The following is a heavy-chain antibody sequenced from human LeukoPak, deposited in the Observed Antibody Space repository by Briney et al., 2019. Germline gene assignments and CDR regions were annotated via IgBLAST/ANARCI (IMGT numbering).Heavy chain of an antibody. CDR1: GGSISSSSYY. J-gene: IGHJ4*02. V-gene: IGHV4-39*01. CDR3: ARRNSGHNNFDY. CDR2: IYYSGST. D-gene: IGHD2/OR15-2a*01. Sequence: PSETLSLTCTVPGGSISSSSYYWGWVRQPPGKGLEWLGSIYYSGSTYYNPSLKSRVTLSVDTSKNQFSLKLSSVTAADTAIYYCARRNSGHNNFDYWGQGTLVTVSS.